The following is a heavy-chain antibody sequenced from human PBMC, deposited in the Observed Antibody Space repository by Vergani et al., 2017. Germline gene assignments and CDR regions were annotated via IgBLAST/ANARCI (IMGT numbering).Heavy chain of an antibody. CDR1: GGTFSSYA. Sequence: QVQLVQSGAEVKKPGSSVKVSCKASGGTFSSYAISWVRQAPGQGLGWMGGIIPSCGTAHYAQKCQGSVTITADETTSTAYMELSSLRAEDTAVYYCARGQRAVLRYFDWVLPYWGQGTLVTVSS. J-gene: IGHJ4*02. CDR2: IIPSCGTA. D-gene: IGHD3-9*01. CDR3: ARGQRAVLRYFDWVLPY. V-gene: IGHV1-69*01.